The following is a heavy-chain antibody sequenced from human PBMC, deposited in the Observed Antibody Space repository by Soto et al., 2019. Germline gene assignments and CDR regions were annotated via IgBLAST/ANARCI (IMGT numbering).Heavy chain of an antibody. CDR2: IRDSDSGGST. J-gene: IGHJ4*02. CDR3: AKVRVGIDVDFDY. CDR1: GFTFSNSA. V-gene: IGHV3-23*01. D-gene: IGHD2-21*01. Sequence: VGSLRLSGAASGFTFSNSAMTWVRQAPAKGLEWVSTIRDSDSGGSTFYADSVKGRFTISRDDSKNTLYLQMSSLRAEDTAMYYCAKVRVGIDVDFDYWGQGALVTVS.